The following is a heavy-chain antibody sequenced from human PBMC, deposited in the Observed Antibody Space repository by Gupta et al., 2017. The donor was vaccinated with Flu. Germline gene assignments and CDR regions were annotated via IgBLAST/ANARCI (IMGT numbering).Heavy chain of an antibody. CDR3: ARPGHRSITMVRGVSFDY. D-gene: IGHD3-10*01. CDR2: ISSSGSTI. V-gene: IGHV3-11*01. Sequence: QVQLVESGGGLVKPGGSLRLSCAASGFTFSDYYMSWIRQAPGKGLEWVSDISSSGSTIYYADSVKGRFTISRDNAKNSLYRQMNSLRAEDTAVYYCARPGHRSITMVRGVSFDYWGQGTLVTVSS. CDR1: GFTFSDYY. J-gene: IGHJ4*02.